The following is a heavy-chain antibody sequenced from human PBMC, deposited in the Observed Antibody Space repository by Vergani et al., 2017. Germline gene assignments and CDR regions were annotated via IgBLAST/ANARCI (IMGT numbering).Heavy chain of an antibody. D-gene: IGHD6-13*01. CDR2: IIPILGIA. CDR1: GGTFSSYT. V-gene: IGHV1-69*02. CDR3: ATTGYSSSWYDSAFDI. Sequence: QVQLVQSGAEVKKPGSSVKVSCKASGGTFSSYTISWVRQAPGQRLEWMGRIIPILGIANYAQKFQGRVTITADKSTSTAYMELSSLRSEDTAVYYCATTGYSSSWYDSAFDIWGQGTMVTVSS. J-gene: IGHJ3*02.